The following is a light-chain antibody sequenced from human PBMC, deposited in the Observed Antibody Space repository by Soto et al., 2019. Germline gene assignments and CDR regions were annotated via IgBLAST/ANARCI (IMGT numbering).Light chain of an antibody. J-gene: IGLJ1*01. Sequence: QSALTQPASVSGSPGQSITISCTGTSSDVGSYNLVSWYQQHPGKAPKLMIYEVSKRPSGVSNRFSGSKYGNTASLTISGLQAEDEADYYCCSYAGSSTPYYVFGTGTKLTVL. CDR2: EVS. CDR1: SSDVGSYNL. CDR3: CSYAGSSTPYYV. V-gene: IGLV2-23*02.